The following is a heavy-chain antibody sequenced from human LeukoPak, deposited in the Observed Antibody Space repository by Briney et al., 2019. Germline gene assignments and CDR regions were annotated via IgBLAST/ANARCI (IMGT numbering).Heavy chain of an antibody. CDR2: ISSNGGST. J-gene: IGHJ3*02. Sequence: GGSLRLSCSASGFTFSSYAMHWVPQAPGKGLEYVSAISSNGGSTYYADSVKGRFTISRDNSKNTLYLQMSSLRAEDTAVYYGVKDDSSGAFDIWGQGTMVTVSS. CDR3: VKDDSSGAFDI. D-gene: IGHD6-19*01. CDR1: GFTFSSYA. V-gene: IGHV3-64D*06.